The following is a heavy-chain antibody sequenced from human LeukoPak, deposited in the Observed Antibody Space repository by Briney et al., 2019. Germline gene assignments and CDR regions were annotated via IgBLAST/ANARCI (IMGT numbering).Heavy chain of an antibody. D-gene: IGHD6-19*01. J-gene: IGHJ4*02. CDR3: ARVSNSGWDFDY. V-gene: IGHV3-48*03. CDR1: GFTFSSYA. CDR2: ISSSGNTI. Sequence: GGSLRLSCAATGFTFSSYAMNWVRQAPGKGLEWVSYISSSGNTIYYADSVKGRFPVSRDNAKNSLYLQMNSLRAEDTAVYYCARVSNSGWDFDYWGQGTLVTVSS.